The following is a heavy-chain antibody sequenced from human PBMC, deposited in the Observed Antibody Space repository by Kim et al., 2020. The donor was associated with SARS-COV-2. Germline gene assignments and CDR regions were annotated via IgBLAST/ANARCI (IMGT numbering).Heavy chain of an antibody. V-gene: IGHV4-59*01. J-gene: IGHJ4*02. Sequence: SETLSLTCTVSGGSINNYYWSWIRQPPGKGLEWIGYIYNSVSTSYNSSLKSRVTISVDTSKNQFSLKLSSVTAADTAVYYCARATGGYPYLFDYWGQGTLVTVSS. CDR2: IYNSVST. CDR1: GGSINNYY. CDR3: ARATGGYPYLFDY. D-gene: IGHD4-17*01.